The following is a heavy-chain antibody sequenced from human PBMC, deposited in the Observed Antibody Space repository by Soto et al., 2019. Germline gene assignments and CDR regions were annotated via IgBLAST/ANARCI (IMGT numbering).Heavy chain of an antibody. CDR3: ATSQKGYNWNYFDH. Sequence: PSETLSLTCAVYGGSFSGYYWCWIRQPPGKGPEWIGNVFYTGSTSYNPSLESRVSVSVDTSKNQFSLKVSGVSAADTAVYYCATSQKGYNWNYFDHWGQGALVTVS. D-gene: IGHD1-20*01. CDR1: GGSFSGYY. CDR2: VFYTGST. V-gene: IGHV4-34*12. J-gene: IGHJ4*02.